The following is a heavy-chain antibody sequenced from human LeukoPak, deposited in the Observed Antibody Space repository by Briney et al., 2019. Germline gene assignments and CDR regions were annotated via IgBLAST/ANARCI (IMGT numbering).Heavy chain of an antibody. Sequence: GASVKVSCKASGYTFTSYAMNWVRQAPGQGLEWMGWINTNTGNPTYAQGFTGRFVFSLDTSVSTAYLQISSLKAEDTAVYYCARDPLTQVVPAANLFDYGGQGTLVTVSS. CDR2: INTNTGNP. J-gene: IGHJ4*02. D-gene: IGHD2-2*01. CDR3: ARDPLTQVVPAANLFDY. CDR1: GYTFTSYA. V-gene: IGHV7-4-1*02.